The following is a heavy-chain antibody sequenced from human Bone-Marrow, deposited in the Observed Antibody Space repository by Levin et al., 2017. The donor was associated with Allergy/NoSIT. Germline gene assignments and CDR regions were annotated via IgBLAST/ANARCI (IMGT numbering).Heavy chain of an antibody. CDR2: ITGAEGNN. V-gene: IGHV3-21*06. CDR3: AREGDILTGHYDVFDI. Sequence: GGSLRLSCVASELTFKTYTMAWVRQAPGKGLEWVSSITGAEGNNHYADSVKGRFTISRDNGKNSLFLQMNILRVEDTAIYYCAREGDILTGHYDVFDIWGQGTMVTVSS. CDR1: ELTFKTYT. D-gene: IGHD3-9*01. J-gene: IGHJ3*02.